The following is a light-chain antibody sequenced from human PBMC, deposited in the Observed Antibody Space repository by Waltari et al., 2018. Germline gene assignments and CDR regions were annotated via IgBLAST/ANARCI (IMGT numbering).Light chain of an antibody. Sequence: AIRITQSPSSLSASTGDRVTITWRASQGISSYLAWYQQKPGKAPTVLIYATSTLQSGVPSRFSGSGSGTDFTLTISCLQSEDFAIYYCQQYYSNPATFGQGTKVEIK. CDR3: QQYYSNPAT. CDR2: ATS. CDR1: QGISSY. V-gene: IGKV1-8*01. J-gene: IGKJ1*01.